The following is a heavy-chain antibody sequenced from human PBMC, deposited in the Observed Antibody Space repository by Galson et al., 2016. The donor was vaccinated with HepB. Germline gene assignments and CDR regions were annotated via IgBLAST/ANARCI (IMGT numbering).Heavy chain of an antibody. Sequence: SLRLSCAASGFTFSGYGMNWVRQAPGKGLEWVSAISSSSSFIYYVESVRGRSTISRDNAKNSVYLQMDCLRAEDTAVYYCARDHRPSGGWSLPCDFWGQGTLVTVSS. CDR1: GFTFSGYG. CDR3: ARDHRPSGGWSLPCDF. J-gene: IGHJ4*02. CDR2: ISSSSSFI. D-gene: IGHD6-19*01. V-gene: IGHV3-21*01.